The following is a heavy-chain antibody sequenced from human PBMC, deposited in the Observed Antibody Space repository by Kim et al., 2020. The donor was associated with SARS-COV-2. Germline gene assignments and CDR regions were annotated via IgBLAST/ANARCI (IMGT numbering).Heavy chain of an antibody. J-gene: IGHJ4*02. CDR2: IDVAGSST. Sequence: GGSLSLSCAASGLAYRNFWMHWVRQVPGKGLVWVSGIDVAGSSTYYADSVKGRFTISRDNAKNTLYLQMHSLRSEDTAVYYCGTVSEYWGQGTLVTVSS. CDR3: GTVSEY. V-gene: IGHV3-74*01. CDR1: GLAYRNFW.